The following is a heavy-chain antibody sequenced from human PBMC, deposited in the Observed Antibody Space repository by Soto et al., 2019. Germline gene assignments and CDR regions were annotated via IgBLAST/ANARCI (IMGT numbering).Heavy chain of an antibody. CDR3: ARGGPPNCSSTSCYWALDY. CDR2: IIPIFGTA. J-gene: IGHJ4*02. CDR1: GGTFSSYA. D-gene: IGHD2-2*01. V-gene: IGHV1-69*13. Sequence: ASLKVACKASGGTFSSYAISWVRQAPGQGLEWMGGIIPIFGTANYAQKFQGRVTITADESTSTAYMELSSLRSEDTAVYYCARGGPPNCSSTSCYWALDYWGQGTLVTVSS.